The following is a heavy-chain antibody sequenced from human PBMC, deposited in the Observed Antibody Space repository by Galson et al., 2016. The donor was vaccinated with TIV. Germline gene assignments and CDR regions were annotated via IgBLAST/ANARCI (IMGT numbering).Heavy chain of an antibody. V-gene: IGHV3-9*01. J-gene: IGHJ3*01. Sequence: SLRLSCAASGFTFHDHGMHWVRQAPGRGLEWVSGVGWNGASVAYADSVKGRFTISRYNAKNILYLQINSLRDEDTALYYCTKEALSSLYRPFDALDVWGQGTMVTVSS. D-gene: IGHD1-26*01. CDR2: VGWNGASV. CDR3: TKEALSSLYRPFDALDV. CDR1: GFTFHDHG.